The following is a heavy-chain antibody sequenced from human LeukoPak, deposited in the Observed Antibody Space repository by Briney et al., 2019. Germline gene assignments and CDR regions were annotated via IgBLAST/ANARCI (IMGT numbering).Heavy chain of an antibody. Sequence: GRSLRLSCAASGFIFDDYAMHWVRQAPGKGLEWVSGISWNSGSLAYADSVKGRFTISRDIAKNSLYLQMNSLRTEDTALYYCARGLGGDQGYFDLWGRGTLATVSS. CDR3: ARGLGGDQGYFDL. J-gene: IGHJ2*01. CDR1: GFIFDDYA. V-gene: IGHV3-9*01. D-gene: IGHD3-10*01. CDR2: ISWNSGSL.